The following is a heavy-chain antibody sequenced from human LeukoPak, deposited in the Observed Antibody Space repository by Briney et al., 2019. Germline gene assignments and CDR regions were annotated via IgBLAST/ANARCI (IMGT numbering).Heavy chain of an antibody. D-gene: IGHD6-6*01. CDR2: IKSKIDGGTT. CDR3: TTELVYYYYYYMDV. V-gene: IGHV3-15*01. CDR1: GFTFTNAC. J-gene: IGHJ6*03. Sequence: GGSLRLSCAASGFTFTNACMNWVRQAPGKGLEWVGRIKSKIDGGTTDYAAPVKGRFTISRDDSKNTLFLQMNSLKTEDTAGYYCTTELVYYYYYYMDVGGKGTTVTISS.